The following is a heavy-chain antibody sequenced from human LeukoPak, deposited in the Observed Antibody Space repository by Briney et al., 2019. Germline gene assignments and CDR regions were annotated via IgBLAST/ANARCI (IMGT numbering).Heavy chain of an antibody. J-gene: IGHJ4*02. V-gene: IGHV1-69*13. D-gene: IGHD3-22*01. CDR1: GGTFSSYA. Sequence: SVLVSCKASGGTFSSYAISWVRQAPGQGLEWMGGIIPIFGTANYAHRFKACFQVAADESTSTAYRELSSLRSEDTAVYYCARDGFYDSSGYPTDYWGQGTVVTVSS. CDR3: ARDGFYDSSGYPTDY. CDR2: IIPIFGTA.